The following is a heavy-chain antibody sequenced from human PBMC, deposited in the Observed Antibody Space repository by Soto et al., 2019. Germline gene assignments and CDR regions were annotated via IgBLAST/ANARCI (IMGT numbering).Heavy chain of an antibody. Sequence: QVQLQESGPGLVKPSETLSLTCTVSGGSISSYYWSWIRQPPGKGLEWIGYIYYSGSTNYNPSLKSRVTISVDTSKNQFSLKLSSVTAADTAVYYCARGYCSGGSCYSGADYWGQGTLVTVSS. J-gene: IGHJ4*02. CDR3: ARGYCSGGSCYSGADY. D-gene: IGHD2-15*01. CDR1: GGSISSYY. V-gene: IGHV4-59*01. CDR2: IYYSGST.